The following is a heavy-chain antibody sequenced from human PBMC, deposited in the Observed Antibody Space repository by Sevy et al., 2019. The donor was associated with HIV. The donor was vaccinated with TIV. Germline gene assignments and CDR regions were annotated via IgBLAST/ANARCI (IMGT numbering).Heavy chain of an antibody. D-gene: IGHD3-10*01. CDR3: ASRPTRDGHNFNY. CDR1: GGTFSSYA. CDR2: IIPIFGTA. V-gene: IGHV1-69*13. J-gene: IGHJ4*02. Sequence: ASVKVSCKASGGTFSSYAISWVRQAPGQGLEWMGGIIPIFGTANYAQKFQGRVTITADESTSTAYMELSSLRSEDTAVYYCASRPTRDGHNFNYWGQGTLVTVSS.